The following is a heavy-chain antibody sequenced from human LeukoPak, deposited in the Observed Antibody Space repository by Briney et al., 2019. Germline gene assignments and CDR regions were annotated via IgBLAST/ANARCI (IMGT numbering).Heavy chain of an antibody. V-gene: IGHV3-21*01. J-gene: IGHJ5*02. D-gene: IGHD6-19*01. Sequence: PGGSLRLSCAASGFTFSSYEMNWVRQAPGKGLEWVSSISTSSTYIYYTDSVKGRFTMSRDNAKNSMYLQMNSLRAEDTAVYYCARGPDRVGWLPDNWFDPWGQGTLVTVSS. CDR3: ARGPDRVGWLPDNWFDP. CDR2: ISTSSTYI. CDR1: GFTFSSYE.